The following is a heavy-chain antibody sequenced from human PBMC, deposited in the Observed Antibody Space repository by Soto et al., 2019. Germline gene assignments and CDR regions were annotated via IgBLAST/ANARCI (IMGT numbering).Heavy chain of an antibody. V-gene: IGHV1-2*02. CDR1: GYTFTGYY. CDR2: INPNSGGT. CDR3: ASRDKLGYCSGGSCYSIVSYYYGMDV. Sequence: ASVKVSCKASGYTFTGYYMHWVRQAPGQGLEWMGWINPNSGGTNYAQKFQGRVTMTRDTSISTAYMELSRLRSDDTAVYYRASRDKLGYCSGGSCYSIVSYYYGMDVWGQGTTVTVSS. D-gene: IGHD2-15*01. J-gene: IGHJ6*02.